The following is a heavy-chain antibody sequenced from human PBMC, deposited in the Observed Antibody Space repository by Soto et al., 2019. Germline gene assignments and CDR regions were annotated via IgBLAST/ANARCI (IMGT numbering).Heavy chain of an antibody. CDR3: ARAESSKCGYWDL. V-gene: IGHV3-74*01. CDR2: INNNGGIT. J-gene: IGHJ5*02. D-gene: IGHD3-22*01. Sequence: GGSLRLSCAASGFSFGNYWMQWVRQAPGKGLVWVSRINNNGGITDYADSVKGRFTVSRDNAKNTLYLQVSTLRADDTAVYYCARAESSKCGYWDLWGRGTLVTVSS. CDR1: GFSFGNYW.